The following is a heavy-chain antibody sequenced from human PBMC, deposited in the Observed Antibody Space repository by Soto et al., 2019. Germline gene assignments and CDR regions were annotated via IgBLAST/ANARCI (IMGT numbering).Heavy chain of an antibody. V-gene: IGHV3-73*01. CDR1: GFNFSVSS. CDR3: AIEGAGFGQ. CDR2: IRSKAKDYAT. Sequence: EVQLVESGGGLVQPGGSVKLSCAASGFNFSVSSMHWVRQASGKGLEWVGRIRSKAKDYATAYAESVKGRFAISRDDLKNTMYLQMSSLRPEDTAMYYCAIEGAGFGQWGQGTLVTVSS. D-gene: IGHD1-26*01. J-gene: IGHJ4*02.